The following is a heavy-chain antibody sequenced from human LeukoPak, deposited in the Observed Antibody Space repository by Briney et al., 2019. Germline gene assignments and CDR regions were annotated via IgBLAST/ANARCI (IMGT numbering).Heavy chain of an antibody. V-gene: IGHV1-2*02. CDR1: GYPFPGYY. J-gene: IGHJ4*02. CDR2: INPNSGGT. CDR3: ATASSRANY. D-gene: IGHD5-12*01. Sequence: ASVKVSLKASGYPFPGYYMHWVRPAPGQGLEWMGWINPNSGGTNYAQKFQGRVTMTRDTSISTAYMELSRLRSDDTAVYYCATASSRANYWGQGTLVTVSS.